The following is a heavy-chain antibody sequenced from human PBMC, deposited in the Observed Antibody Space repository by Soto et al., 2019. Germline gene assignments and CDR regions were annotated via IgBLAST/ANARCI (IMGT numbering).Heavy chain of an antibody. Sequence: QVQLVQSGAEVKKPGSSVKVSCKASGGTFSSYAISWVRQAPGQGLEWMGGIIPIFGTANYAQKFQGRVTHTADESTSTAYMELSSLRSEDTAVYYCAREANYYYDSSASDAFDIWGQGTMVTVSS. CDR3: AREANYYYDSSASDAFDI. J-gene: IGHJ3*02. CDR2: IIPIFGTA. D-gene: IGHD3-22*01. CDR1: GGTFSSYA. V-gene: IGHV1-69*01.